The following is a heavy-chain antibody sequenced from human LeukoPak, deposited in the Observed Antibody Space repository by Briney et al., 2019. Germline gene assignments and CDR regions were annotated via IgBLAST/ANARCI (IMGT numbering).Heavy chain of an antibody. Sequence: HPGGSLRLSCAASGFTFDDYAMHWVRHAPGKGLEWVSGISWNSGSIGYADSVKGRFTISRDNAKNSLYLQMNSLRAEDTALYYCAKVGPGGYSGYGLFDYWGQGTLVTVSS. D-gene: IGHD5-12*01. CDR2: ISWNSGSI. J-gene: IGHJ4*02. V-gene: IGHV3-9*01. CDR3: AKVGPGGYSGYGLFDY. CDR1: GFTFDDYA.